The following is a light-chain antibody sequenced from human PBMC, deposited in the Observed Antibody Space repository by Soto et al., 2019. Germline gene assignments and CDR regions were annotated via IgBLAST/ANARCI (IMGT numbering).Light chain of an antibody. J-gene: IGKJ2*01. CDR1: QSVSSN. CDR3: QQYNNWPPIT. Sequence: EIVMTQSPATLSVSPGERATLSCRASQSVSSNLAWYQQQPGQAPRLLIYGASTRATGIPARFSGSGSGTNFTLTISSLQSEDFSVYYCQQYNNWPPITFGQGTKLEIK. V-gene: IGKV3-15*01. CDR2: GAS.